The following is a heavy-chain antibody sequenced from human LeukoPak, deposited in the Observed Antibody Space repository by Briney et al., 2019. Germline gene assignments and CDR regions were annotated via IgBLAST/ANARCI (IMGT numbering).Heavy chain of an antibody. CDR1: GFTFSSYA. Sequence: GGSLRLSCAASGFTFSSYAMHWVRQAPGKGLEWVAVISYDGSNKYYADSVKGRFTISRDNSKNTLYLQMNSLRAEDTAVYCCARGGLRWYYFDYWGQGTLVTVSS. V-gene: IGHV3-30-3*01. CDR2: ISYDGSNK. D-gene: IGHD4-17*01. J-gene: IGHJ4*02. CDR3: ARGGLRWYYFDY.